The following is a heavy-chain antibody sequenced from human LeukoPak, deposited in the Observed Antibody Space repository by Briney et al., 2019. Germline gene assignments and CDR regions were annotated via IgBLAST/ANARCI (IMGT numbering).Heavy chain of an antibody. CDR2: INPNSGGT. V-gene: IGHV1-2*02. CDR1: GYTFTGYY. CDR3: ARDSFFRSSGWLDYYYMDV. Sequence: ASVKVSCKASGYTFTGYYMHWVRQAPGQGLEWMGWINPNSGGTNYAQKFQGRVTMTRDTSISTAYMELSRLRSDDTAVYYCARDSFFRSSGWLDYYYMDVWGKGTTVTVSS. J-gene: IGHJ6*03. D-gene: IGHD6-19*01.